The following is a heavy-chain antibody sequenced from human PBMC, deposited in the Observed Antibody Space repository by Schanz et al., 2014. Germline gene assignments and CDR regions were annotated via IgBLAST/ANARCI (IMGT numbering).Heavy chain of an antibody. J-gene: IGHJ5*02. CDR2: INTADTT. CDR1: GFTLSSYA. CDR3: AKDMNREATAPES. Sequence: DVQLAESGGGLVQPGGSLRLSCAASGFTLSSYALSWVRQSPGKGLEWVSAINTADTTYYADSVKGRFTVSRDNSKNTVYLHMNSRRDEDTAVYYCAKDMNREATAPESWGQGTLVVVSS. D-gene: IGHD5-12*01. V-gene: IGHV3-23*04.